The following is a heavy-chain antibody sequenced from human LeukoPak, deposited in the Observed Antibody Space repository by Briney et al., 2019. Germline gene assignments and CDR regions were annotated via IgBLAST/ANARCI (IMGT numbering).Heavy chain of an antibody. J-gene: IGHJ4*02. D-gene: IGHD3-22*01. CDR2: IRYDGSNK. Sequence: PGGSLRLSCAASGFTFSDYYMSWIRQAPGKGLEWVAFIRYDGSNKYYADSVKGRFTISRDNSKDTLYLQMNSLRAEDTAVYYCAKDESTYYYDSSGYSYWGQGTLVTVSS. CDR3: AKDESTYYYDSSGYSY. V-gene: IGHV3-30*02. CDR1: GFTFSDYY.